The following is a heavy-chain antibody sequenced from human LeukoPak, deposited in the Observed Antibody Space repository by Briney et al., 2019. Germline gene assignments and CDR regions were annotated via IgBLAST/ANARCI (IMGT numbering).Heavy chain of an antibody. J-gene: IGHJ3*02. CDR2: ISGSGGST. CDR1: GGSFSGYY. V-gene: IGHV3-23*01. Sequence: ETLSLTCAVYGGSFSGYYWSWVRQAPGKGLEWVSAISGSGGSTYYADSVKGRFTISRDNSKNTLYLQMNSLRAEDTALYYCARDVDTAMVFDAFDIWGQGTMVTVSS. D-gene: IGHD5-18*01. CDR3: ARDVDTAMVFDAFDI.